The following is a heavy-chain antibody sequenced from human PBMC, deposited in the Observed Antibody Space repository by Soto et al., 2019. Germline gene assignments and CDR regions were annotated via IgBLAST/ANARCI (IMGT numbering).Heavy chain of an antibody. CDR1: GFTFSSYG. D-gene: IGHD6-13*01. CDR3: ARDAPTYSSSWVFDC. V-gene: IGHV3-33*01. J-gene: IGHJ4*02. Sequence: PGGSLRLSCAASGFTFSSYGMHWVRQAPGKGLEWVAVIWYDGSNKYYADSVKGRFTISRDNSKNTLYLQMNRLRAEDTAVYYCARDAPTYSSSWVFDCWGQGTLVTVSS. CDR2: IWYDGSNK.